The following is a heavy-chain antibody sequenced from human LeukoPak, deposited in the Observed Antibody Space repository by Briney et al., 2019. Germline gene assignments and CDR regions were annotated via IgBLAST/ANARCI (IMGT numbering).Heavy chain of an antibody. J-gene: IGHJ4*02. CDR2: IYYSGST. V-gene: IGHV4-30-4*08. CDR3: ARDPWGWFGEGGFDY. Sequence: SQTLSFTCTVSGGSISSGDYYWSWIRQPPGKGLEWIGYIYYSGSTYYNPSLNRRVTISVDTSKNQFPLKLRSVTGEDTAVYYCARDPWGWFGEGGFDYWGQGTLVTVSS. D-gene: IGHD3-10*01. CDR1: GGSISSGDYY.